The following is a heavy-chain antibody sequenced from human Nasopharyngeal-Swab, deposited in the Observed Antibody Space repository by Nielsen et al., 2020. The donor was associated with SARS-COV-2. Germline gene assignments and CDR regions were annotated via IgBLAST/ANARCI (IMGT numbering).Heavy chain of an antibody. J-gene: IGHJ3*02. CDR1: GFSFNNYG. Sequence: GESLKISCTASGFSFNNYGMHWVRQAPGKGLEWVAVISYEGSKKFYAESVEGRFTISRDYSKSTLYLQMHSLRTEDTAMYYCAKANVLFWFGQFKNDGFDIWGQGTMVAVSS. CDR3: AKANVLFWFGQFKNDGFDI. V-gene: IGHV3-30*18. CDR2: ISYEGSKK. D-gene: IGHD3-10*01.